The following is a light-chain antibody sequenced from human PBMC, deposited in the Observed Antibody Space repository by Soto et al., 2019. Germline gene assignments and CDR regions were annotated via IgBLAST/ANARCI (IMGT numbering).Light chain of an antibody. CDR3: QSYDSSLRLL. Sequence: QAVVTQPPSVSGAPGQRVTISCTGSSSNIGAGYDVHWYQQLPGTAPKLLIYGNSNRPSGVPDRFSGSKSGTSASLAITGLQAEDEADYYCQSYDSSLRLLFGGGTKVTVL. CDR1: SSNIGAGYD. CDR2: GNS. J-gene: IGLJ2*01. V-gene: IGLV1-40*01.